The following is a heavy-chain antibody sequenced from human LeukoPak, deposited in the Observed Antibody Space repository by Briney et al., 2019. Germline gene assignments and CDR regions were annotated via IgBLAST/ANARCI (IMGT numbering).Heavy chain of an antibody. V-gene: IGHV4-61*05. CDR3: ARGSSWYDY. CDR1: GVSISSSSYY. CDR2: IYTSGST. Sequence: SPSETLSLTCTVSGVSISSSSYYWGWIRQPPGKGLEWIGRIYTSGSTNYNPSLKSRVTMSVDTSKNQLSLKLTSVTAADTAVYYCARGSSWYDYWGQGILVTVSS. D-gene: IGHD6-13*01. J-gene: IGHJ4*02.